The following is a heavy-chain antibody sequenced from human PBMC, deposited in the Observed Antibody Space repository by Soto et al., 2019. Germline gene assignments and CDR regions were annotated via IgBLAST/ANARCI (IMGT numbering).Heavy chain of an antibody. CDR1: GGSISSGGYY. D-gene: IGHD3-22*01. Sequence: SETLSLTCSVSGGSISSGGYYWSWIRQHPGKGLEWIGYIYYGGSTYYNPSLKSRATISGDTSKNQFSLKLSSVTAADTAVYYCARGGYYYENSGQNAYDYWGQGILVTVSS. V-gene: IGHV4-31*03. J-gene: IGHJ4*01. CDR3: ARGGYYYENSGQNAYDY. CDR2: IYYGGST.